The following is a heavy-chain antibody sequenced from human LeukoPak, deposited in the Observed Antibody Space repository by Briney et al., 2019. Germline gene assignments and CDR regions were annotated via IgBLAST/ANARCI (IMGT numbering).Heavy chain of an antibody. CDR2: ISPSGGST. D-gene: IGHD5-12*01. J-gene: IGHJ4*02. Sequence: ASVKVSCKASGYTFTSYYMHWVRQAPGQGLEWMGIISPSGGSTSYAQKFQGRVTMTRDTSTSTVYTELSSLRSEDTAVYYCARTLWLQDFGYWGQGTLVTVSS. V-gene: IGHV1-46*01. CDR3: ARTLWLQDFGY. CDR1: GYTFTSYY.